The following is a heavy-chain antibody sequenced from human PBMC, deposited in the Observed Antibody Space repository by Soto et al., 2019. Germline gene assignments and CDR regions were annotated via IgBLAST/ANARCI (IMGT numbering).Heavy chain of an antibody. CDR2: IHSSGRT. V-gene: IGHV4-39*01. CDR3: ARLPRTTVAGTGTDS. D-gene: IGHD6-19*01. Sequence: QLQLQESGPGLVKPSETLSLTCTVSGVSISSSDYFWGWIRQPPGKVLEWIASIHSSGRTFYNPSLKSRVTISVDTSKNQFSLELTSVTAADTAVYYCARLPRTTVAGTGTDSWGQGTLVTVSS. CDR1: GVSISSSDYF. J-gene: IGHJ4*02.